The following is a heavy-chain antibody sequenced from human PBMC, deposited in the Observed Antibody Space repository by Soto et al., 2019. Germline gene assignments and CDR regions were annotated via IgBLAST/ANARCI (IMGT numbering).Heavy chain of an antibody. Sequence: PSETLSLTCTVSGGSIRSYYWSWIRQPPGKGLEWIGHIYYSGSTNYNPSLKSRVTISVDTSKNQFSLKLSSVTAADTAVYYCARVWGYYFDYWGQGTLVTVS. V-gene: IGHV4-59*01. CDR3: ARVWGYYFDY. D-gene: IGHD3-10*01. CDR1: GGSIRSYY. CDR2: IYYSGST. J-gene: IGHJ4*02.